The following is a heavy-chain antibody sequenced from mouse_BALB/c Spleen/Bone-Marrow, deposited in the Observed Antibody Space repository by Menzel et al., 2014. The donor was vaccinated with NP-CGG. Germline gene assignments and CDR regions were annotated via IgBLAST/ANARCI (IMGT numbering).Heavy chain of an antibody. CDR1: DYTFSRYW. V-gene: IGHV1-9*01. J-gene: IGHJ3*01. D-gene: IGHD2-1*01. CDR2: ILPGSGST. Sequence: QVQLQQSGAELMKPGASVKISCKATDYTFSRYWIEWVKQRPGHGLEWIGEILPGSGSTNYNEKFKGKATFTADTSSNTAYMQLSSLTSEDSAVYYCARNYGNYVWFANWGQGTLVTVSA. CDR3: ARNYGNYVWFAN.